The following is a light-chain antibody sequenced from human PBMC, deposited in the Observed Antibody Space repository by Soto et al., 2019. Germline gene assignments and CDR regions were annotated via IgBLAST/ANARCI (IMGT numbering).Light chain of an antibody. CDR1: SSDVGSYNL. CDR3: SAYTSSATPYV. Sequence: QSALTQPASVSWSPGQSITISCTGTSSDVGSYNLVSWYQQHPVKAPQLMIYAGSKRPSGVSNRFSGSKSGNTASLTISGLQAEDEADYYCSAYTSSATPYVFGTGTKLTVL. V-gene: IGLV2-14*02. CDR2: AGS. J-gene: IGLJ1*01.